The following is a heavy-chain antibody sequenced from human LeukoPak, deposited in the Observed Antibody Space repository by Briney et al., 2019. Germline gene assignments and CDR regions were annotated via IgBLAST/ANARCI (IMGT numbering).Heavy chain of an antibody. D-gene: IGHD6-13*01. Sequence: GGSLRLSCAASGFTVSSNYMSWVRQAPGKGLEWVSVIYSGGSTYYADSVKGRFTISRDNSKNTLYLQMNSLRAEDTDVYYCARARFGSSWYGAFDIWGQGTMVTVSS. J-gene: IGHJ3*02. V-gene: IGHV3-53*01. CDR3: ARARFGSSWYGAFDI. CDR2: IYSGGST. CDR1: GFTVSSNY.